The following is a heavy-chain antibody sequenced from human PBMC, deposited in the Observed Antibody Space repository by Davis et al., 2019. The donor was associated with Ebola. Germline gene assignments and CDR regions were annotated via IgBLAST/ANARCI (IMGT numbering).Heavy chain of an antibody. CDR1: GGSIRSYY. Sequence: MPSETLSLTCTVSGGSIRSYYWSWIRQPPGKGLEWIGYIFYSGGSHYNPSLKSRVTISFDTSRSQFSLRLSSVTATDTAMYYCARDVPRISNAFDIWGQGTMVTVSS. CDR2: IFYSGGS. V-gene: IGHV4-59*01. D-gene: IGHD3-3*02. J-gene: IGHJ3*02. CDR3: ARDVPRISNAFDI.